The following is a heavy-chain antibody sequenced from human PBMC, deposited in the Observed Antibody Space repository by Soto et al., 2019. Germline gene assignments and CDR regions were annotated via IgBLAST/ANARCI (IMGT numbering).Heavy chain of an antibody. CDR3: ARVPGP. CDR2: ISYSGST. V-gene: IGHV4-30-4*01. Sequence: PSETLSLTCTVSGASFTSGDYYWSWIRQSPEKGLEWIGYISYSGSTYYNPSLKSRISISVDMSKSQFSLSLISVTAADTAVYYCARVPGPWGQGTLVTSPQ. CDR1: GASFTSGDYY. J-gene: IGHJ5*02.